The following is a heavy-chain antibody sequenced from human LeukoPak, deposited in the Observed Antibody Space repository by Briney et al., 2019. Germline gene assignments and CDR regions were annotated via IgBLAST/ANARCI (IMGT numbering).Heavy chain of an antibody. D-gene: IGHD3-22*01. CDR3: ASLGDSSGYHQDDY. J-gene: IGHJ4*02. V-gene: IGHV1-69*10. CDR1: GGTFSSYA. CDR2: IIPILGIA. Sequence: ASVKVSCKASGGTFSSYAISWVRQAPGQGLEWMGRIIPILGIANYAQKFQGRVTITADKSTSTAYMELSSLRSEDTAVYYCASLGDSSGYHQDDYWGQGVMVAVSS.